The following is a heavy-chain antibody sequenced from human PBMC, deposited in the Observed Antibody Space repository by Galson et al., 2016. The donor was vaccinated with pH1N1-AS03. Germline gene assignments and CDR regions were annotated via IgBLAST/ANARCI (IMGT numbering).Heavy chain of an antibody. CDR2: ISWSSGTF. Sequence: SLRLSCAASGFNFDNYAMHWVRQARGKGLEWVSGISWSSGTFDYADSVKGRFTISRDNAKNSLYLQMNSLTADDSALYYCAKSHHGDVFDIWGQGTMVTVSS. CDR1: GFNFDNYA. V-gene: IGHV3-9*01. CDR3: AKSHHGDVFDI. J-gene: IGHJ3*02.